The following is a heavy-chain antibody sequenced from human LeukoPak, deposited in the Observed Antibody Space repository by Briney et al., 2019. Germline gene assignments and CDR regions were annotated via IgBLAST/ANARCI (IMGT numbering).Heavy chain of an antibody. J-gene: IGHJ4*02. D-gene: IGHD1-26*01. Sequence: SGGSLRLSCAASGFTFSSHWMHWVRQAPGKGLVWVSRINSDGSSISYADSVKGRFTISRDNAKNTLYLQMNSLRAEDTAVYYCTPDQRWESFSDFWGQGTLVTVSS. V-gene: IGHV3-74*01. CDR1: GFTFSSHW. CDR2: INSDGSSI. CDR3: TPDQRWESFSDF.